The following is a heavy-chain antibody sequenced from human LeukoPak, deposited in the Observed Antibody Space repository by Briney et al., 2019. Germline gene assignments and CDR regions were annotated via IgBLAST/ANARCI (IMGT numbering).Heavy chain of an antibody. CDR1: GGSISSGSYY. V-gene: IGHV4-61*02. CDR2: IYTSGST. D-gene: IGHD2-21*02. CDR3: ARGCSDCGPPTFDY. Sequence: SQTLSLTCTVSGGSISSGSYYWSWIRQPAGKGLEWIGRIYTSGSTNYNPSLKSRVTISVDTSKNQFSLKLSSVTAADTAVYYCARGCSDCGPPTFDYWGQGTLVTVSS. J-gene: IGHJ4*02.